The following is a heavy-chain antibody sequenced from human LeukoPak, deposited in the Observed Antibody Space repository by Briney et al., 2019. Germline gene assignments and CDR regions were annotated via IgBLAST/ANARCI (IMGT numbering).Heavy chain of an antibody. D-gene: IGHD2-2*02. V-gene: IGHV3-30-3*01. CDR2: ISYDGSNE. CDR1: GFTFSSYA. J-gene: IGHJ6*02. Sequence: GGSLRLSCAASGFTFSSYAMHWVRQAPGKGLEWVAVISYDGSNEYYADSVRGRFTISRDNSRNTLYLKMNSLRAEDTAVYYCARAGGSCSSTSCYNVYYYYYGMDVWGQGTTVTVSS. CDR3: ARAGGSCSSTSCYNVYYYYYGMDV.